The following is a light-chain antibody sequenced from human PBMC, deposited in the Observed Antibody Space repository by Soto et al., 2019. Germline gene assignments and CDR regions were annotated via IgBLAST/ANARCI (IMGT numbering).Light chain of an antibody. Sequence: EIVLTQSPGTLSLSPGERATLSCRASQSVSTSYLAWYQQKPGQAPRLLIYGASSRATGIPDRFSGSGSGADFTLTISRLEPEDFAVYYCQQYGSGPLTFGGGTKGEIK. CDR1: QSVSTSY. CDR2: GAS. J-gene: IGKJ4*01. V-gene: IGKV3-20*01. CDR3: QQYGSGPLT.